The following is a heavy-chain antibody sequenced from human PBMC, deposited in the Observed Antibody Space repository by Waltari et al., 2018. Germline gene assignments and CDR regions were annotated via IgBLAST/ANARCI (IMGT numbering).Heavy chain of an antibody. CDR1: GGTFSSYT. J-gene: IGHJ4*02. CDR2: IIPILGIA. V-gene: IGHV1-69*02. D-gene: IGHD3-10*01. Sequence: QVQLVQSGAEVKKPGSSVKVSCKASGGTFSSYTISWVRQAPGQGLEWMGRIIPILGIANYAKEFQGRVTITADKSTSTAYMELSSVGSEDTAVYYCARRGIGSGSYSAPFDYWGQGTLVTVSS. CDR3: ARRGIGSGSYSAPFDY.